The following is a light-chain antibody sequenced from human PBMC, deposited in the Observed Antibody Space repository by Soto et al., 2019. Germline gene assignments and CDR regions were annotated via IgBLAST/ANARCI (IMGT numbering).Light chain of an antibody. J-gene: IGLJ1*01. CDR3: CSYAGSATYD. V-gene: IGLV2-23*01. CDR1: NSDVGSYNL. Sequence: QSALTQPASVSGSPGQSITIPCTGTNSDVGSYNLVSWYQQYPGKAPKLMIYEGSKRPSGVSDRFSGSKSGNTASLTISGLLGEDEADYYCCSYAGSATYDFGTGTKVTVL. CDR2: EGS.